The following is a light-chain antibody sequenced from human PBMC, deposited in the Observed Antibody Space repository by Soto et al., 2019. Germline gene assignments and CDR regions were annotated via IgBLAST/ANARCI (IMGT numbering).Light chain of an antibody. CDR1: SSDVGGYNF. Sequence: QSALTQPRSVSGSLGQSVTISCTGTSSDVGGYNFVSWYQQHPGKAPKFMIYDVTKRPSGVPDRFSGSKSGNTASLTISGLQAEDEADYYCCSYGGTYTFVVFGGGTKLTVL. J-gene: IGLJ2*01. CDR2: DVT. CDR3: CSYGGTYTFVV. V-gene: IGLV2-11*01.